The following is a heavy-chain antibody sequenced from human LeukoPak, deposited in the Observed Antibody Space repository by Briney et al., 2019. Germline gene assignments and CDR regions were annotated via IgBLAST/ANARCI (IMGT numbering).Heavy chain of an antibody. CDR2: INPNSGDT. Sequence: ASVKVSCKASGYTFTGYYMHWVRQAPGQGLEWMGWINPNSGDTNYAQKFQGRVTVTRDTSISTAYMELSRLRSDDTAVYYCAGGAARQSAFDIWGQGTMVTVSS. CDR3: AGGAARQSAFDI. J-gene: IGHJ3*02. CDR1: GYTFTGYY. V-gene: IGHV1-2*02. D-gene: IGHD6-6*01.